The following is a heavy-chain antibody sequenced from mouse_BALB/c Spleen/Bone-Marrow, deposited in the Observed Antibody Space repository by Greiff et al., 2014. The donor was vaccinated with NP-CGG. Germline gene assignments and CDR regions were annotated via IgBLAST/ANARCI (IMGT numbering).Heavy chain of an antibody. CDR1: GFTFSDYY. V-gene: IGHV5-12*02. D-gene: IGHD2-4*01. CDR2: ISNGGGST. CDR3: ARPTIYYDYDGYAMDY. J-gene: IGHJ4*01. Sequence: EVQGVESGGGLVQPGGSLELSCATSGFTFSDYYMYWVRQTPEKRLEWVAYISNGGGSTYYPDTVKGRFTISRDNAKNTLYLQMSRLKSEDTAMYYCARPTIYYDYDGYAMDYWGQGTSVTVSS.